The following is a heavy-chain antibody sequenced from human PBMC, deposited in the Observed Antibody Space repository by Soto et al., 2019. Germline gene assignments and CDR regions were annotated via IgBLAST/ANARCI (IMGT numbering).Heavy chain of an antibody. V-gene: IGHV4-4*07. Sequence: SETLSLTCTISGGSLNSSYWSWIRQAPGKGLEWIGRIYARGVTNYNPSLKSRVTMSGDPSRNQFSLRLTSVTAADTAVYYCAKSSGYDFFYYGMDIWGRGTTVTVSS. CDR1: GGSLNSSY. D-gene: IGHD5-18*01. J-gene: IGHJ6*02. CDR3: AKSSGYDFFYYGMDI. CDR2: IYARGVT.